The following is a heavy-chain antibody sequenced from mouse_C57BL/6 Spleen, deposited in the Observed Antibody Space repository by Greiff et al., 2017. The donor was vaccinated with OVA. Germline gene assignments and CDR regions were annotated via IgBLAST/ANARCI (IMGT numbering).Heavy chain of an antibody. CDR3: ARRPYGYDGDY. D-gene: IGHD2-2*01. V-gene: IGHV5-12*01. CDR2: ISNGGGST. CDR1: GFTFSDYY. J-gene: IGHJ4*01. Sequence: EVHLVESGGGLVQPGGSLKLSCAASGFTFSDYYMYWVRQTPEKRLEWVAYISNGGGSTYYPDTVKGRFTISRDNAKNTLYLQMSRLKSEDTAMYYCARRPYGYDGDYWGQGTSVTVSS.